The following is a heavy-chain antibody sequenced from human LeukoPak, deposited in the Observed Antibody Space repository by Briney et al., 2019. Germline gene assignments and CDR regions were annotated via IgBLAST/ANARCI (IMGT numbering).Heavy chain of an antibody. D-gene: IGHD2-15*01. V-gene: IGHV1-18*04. CDR3: ARGRGVVTYFDY. CDR2: ISAYNGDT. Sequence: VASLKVSCKASGYTFPTYGISWVRQAPGQGLEWMGWISAYNGDTNYAQKLQGRITMTTDTSTSTAYMELRSLRSDDTAVYYCARGRGVVTYFDYWGQGTLVTVSS. CDR1: GYTFPTYG. J-gene: IGHJ4*02.